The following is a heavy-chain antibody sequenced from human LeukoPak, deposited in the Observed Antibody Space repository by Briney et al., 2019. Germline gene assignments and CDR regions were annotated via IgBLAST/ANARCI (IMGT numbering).Heavy chain of an antibody. CDR3: AREGVWGSYRY. V-gene: IGHV4-4*07. Sequence: TETLSLTCTVSGGSISSYYWSWIRQPAGKGLEWIGRIYTSGSTNYNPSLKSRVTMSVDTSKNQFSLKLSSVTAADTAVYYCAREGVWGSYRYWGQRTLVTVSS. J-gene: IGHJ4*02. CDR2: IYTSGST. D-gene: IGHD3-16*02. CDR1: GGSISSYY.